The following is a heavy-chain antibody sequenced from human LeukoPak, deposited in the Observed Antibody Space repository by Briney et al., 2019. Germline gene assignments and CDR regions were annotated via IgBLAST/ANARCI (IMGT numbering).Heavy chain of an antibody. V-gene: IGHV3-30*02. Sequence: GGSLRLSCAASGFSFSNYGIHWVRQAPGKGLEWVAFIRYDGSNKYYADSVKGRFTLSRDNSKNTLYLQMNSLRAEDTAVYYCANWNDDYYYYYMDVWGKGTTVTISS. J-gene: IGHJ6*03. CDR2: IRYDGSNK. CDR3: ANWNDDYYYYYMDV. CDR1: GFSFSNYG. D-gene: IGHD1-1*01.